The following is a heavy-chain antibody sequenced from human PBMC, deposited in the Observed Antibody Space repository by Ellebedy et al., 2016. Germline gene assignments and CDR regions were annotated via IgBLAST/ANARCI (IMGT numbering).Heavy chain of an antibody. CDR2: IYISSSYM. J-gene: IGHJ4*02. D-gene: IGHD3-16*01. CDR3: ARGPTSGPPYYFDY. V-gene: IGHV3-21*01. Sequence: GESLKISXAASGFTFSSYSMNWVRQAPGKGLEWVSTIYISSSYMYYADSVKGRFTISRDNAQNSLYLQMNSLRADDTAVYYCARGPTSGPPYYFDYWGQGTLVTVSS. CDR1: GFTFSSYS.